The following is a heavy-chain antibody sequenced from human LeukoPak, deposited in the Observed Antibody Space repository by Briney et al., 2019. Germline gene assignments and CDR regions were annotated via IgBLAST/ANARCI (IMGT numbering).Heavy chain of an antibody. CDR1: GYTFTSYD. J-gene: IGHJ6*03. V-gene: IGHV1-8*03. CDR2: MNPNSGNT. Sequence: ASVKVSCKASGYTFTSYDINWVRQATGQGLEWMGWMNPNSGNTGYAQKFQGRVTITRNTSISTAYMELSSLRSEDTAVYYCARAVSTYYDFWSGYYTAYYYYYMDVWGKGTTVTVSS. CDR3: ARAVSTYYDFWSGYYTAYYYYYMDV. D-gene: IGHD3-3*01.